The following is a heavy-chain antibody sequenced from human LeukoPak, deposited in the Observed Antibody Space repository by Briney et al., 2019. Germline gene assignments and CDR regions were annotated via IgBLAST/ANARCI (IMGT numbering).Heavy chain of an antibody. D-gene: IGHD2-8*02. J-gene: IGHJ3*02. CDR2: VYYSGST. V-gene: IGHV4-39*07. CDR3: ASDSGGRRDAFNI. Sequence: PSETLSLTCTVSGDSISSSTYYWGWIRQPPGKGLEWIGSVYYSGSTYKNPSLKSRVTISVDTSNNQFSLKLTSVTAADTAVYYCASDSGGRRDAFNIWGQGTMVTVSS. CDR1: GDSISSSTYY.